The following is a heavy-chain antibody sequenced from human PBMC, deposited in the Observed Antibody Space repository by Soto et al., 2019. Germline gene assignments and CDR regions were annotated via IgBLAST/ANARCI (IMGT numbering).Heavy chain of an antibody. D-gene: IGHD2-2*01. V-gene: IGHV3-30-3*01. CDR3: AKDSHWAIISPTHDY. Sequence: GGSLRLSCAASGVTCSSYAMHWVRQAPGKGLEWMAVISYDGSNKYYADSVKGRFTISRDNSKNTLYLQMNSLRAEDTAVYYCAKDSHWAIISPTHDYWGHGTLVTVSS. J-gene: IGHJ4*01. CDR2: ISYDGSNK. CDR1: GVTCSSYA.